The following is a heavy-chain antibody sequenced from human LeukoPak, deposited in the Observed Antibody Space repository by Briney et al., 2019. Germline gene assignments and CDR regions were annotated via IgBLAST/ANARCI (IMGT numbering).Heavy chain of an antibody. CDR3: ASSPGGTAAFDI. J-gene: IGHJ3*02. CDR2: IYYSGST. CDR1: GGSISSYY. D-gene: IGHD1-1*01. Sequence: SETLSLTCTVSGGSISSYYWSWIRQPPGKGLEWIGYIYYSGSTNYNPSLKSRVTISVDTSKNQFSLKLSSVTAADTAVYYCASSPGGTAAFDIWGQGTLATVSS. V-gene: IGHV4-59*01.